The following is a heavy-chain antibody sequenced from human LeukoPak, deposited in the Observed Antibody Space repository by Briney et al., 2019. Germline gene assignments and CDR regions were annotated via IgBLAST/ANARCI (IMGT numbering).Heavy chain of an antibody. D-gene: IGHD3-10*01. CDR3: ARGQELPPYYYYYMDV. Sequence: SETLSLTCTVSGGSISSSSYYWGWIRQPPGKGLEWIGRIYTSGSTNYNPSLKSRVTMSVDTSKNQFSLKLSSVTAADTAVYYCARGQELPPYYYYYMDVWGKGTTVTISS. CDR2: IYTSGST. J-gene: IGHJ6*03. V-gene: IGHV4-39*07. CDR1: GGSISSSSYY.